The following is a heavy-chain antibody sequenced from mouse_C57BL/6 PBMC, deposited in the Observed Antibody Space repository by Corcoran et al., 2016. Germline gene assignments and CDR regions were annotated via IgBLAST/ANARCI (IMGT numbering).Heavy chain of an antibody. V-gene: IGHV8-12*01. CDR1: GFSLSTSGMG. Sequence: QVTLKESGPGILQSSQTLSLTCSFSGFSLSTSGMGVSWIRQPSGKGLEWLAHIYWDDDKRYNPSLKSRLTISKDTSRNQVFLKITSVDTADTATYYCARSNDGGTPHAMDYWGQGTSVTVSS. J-gene: IGHJ4*01. CDR3: ARSNDGGTPHAMDY. CDR2: IYWDDDK. D-gene: IGHD2-12*01.